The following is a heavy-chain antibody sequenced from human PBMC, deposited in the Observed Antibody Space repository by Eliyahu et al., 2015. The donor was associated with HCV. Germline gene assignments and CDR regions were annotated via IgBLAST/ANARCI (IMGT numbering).Heavy chain of an antibody. Sequence: QVQLVESGGGLVKPGGSLRLSCAASGFTFIDHCMRWIRQTPGKGLEXVSYSCSSGDTKYADXVKGRFTVSRDNVMHSLSLQMSSLRVEDAALYYCGRGLDNGKVDHWGPGTLVTVSS. CDR1: GFTFIDHC. J-gene: IGHJ4*02. CDR3: GRGLDNGKVDH. D-gene: IGHD1-1*01. V-gene: IGHV3-11*06. CDR2: SCSSGDT.